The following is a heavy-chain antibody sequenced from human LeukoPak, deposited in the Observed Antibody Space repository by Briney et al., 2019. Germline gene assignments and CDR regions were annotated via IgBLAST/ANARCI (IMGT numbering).Heavy chain of an antibody. D-gene: IGHD2-2*01. CDR1: GFTFSNAW. J-gene: IGHJ6*02. CDR2: IKSKTDGGTT. CDR3: TTVNYCSSTSCYQAYYYYGMDV. Sequence: GGSLRLSCAASGFTFSNAWMSWVRQAPGKGLEWVGRIKSKTDGGTTDYAAPVKGRFTISRDDSKNTLYLQMNSLKTEDTAVYYCTTVNYCSSTSCYQAYYYYGMDVWGQGTTVTVSS. V-gene: IGHV3-15*01.